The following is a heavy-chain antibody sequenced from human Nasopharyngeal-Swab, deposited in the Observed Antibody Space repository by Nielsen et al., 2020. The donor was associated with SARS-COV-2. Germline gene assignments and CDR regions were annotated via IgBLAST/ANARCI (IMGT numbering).Heavy chain of an antibody. CDR2: IYFSGTT. D-gene: IGHD2-15*01. CDR1: GASVSSSTLYY. Sequence: SETLSLTCTVSGASVSSSTLYYWAWIRQPPEKGLEWIGYIYFSGTTHSNPSLKSRVTITVDTSKNQFSLRMTSVTAADTAVYFCARRSSGGSPFDPWGQGTLVTVSS. J-gene: IGHJ5*02. V-gene: IGHV4-39*01. CDR3: ARRSSGGSPFDP.